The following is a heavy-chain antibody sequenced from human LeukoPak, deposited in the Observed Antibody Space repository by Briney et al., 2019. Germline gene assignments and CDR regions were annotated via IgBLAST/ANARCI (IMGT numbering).Heavy chain of an antibody. D-gene: IGHD1-26*01. Sequence: ASVKVSCKASGYTFTDYYIHWVRQAPGQGREWMGLIHPNNGDTYFAQKFRGRVTMTRDTSISTTYMELNRLTSDDTAVYYCARDYSGSYTHWAQGTLVTISS. J-gene: IGHJ4*02. CDR1: GYTFTDYY. V-gene: IGHV1-2*06. CDR2: IHPNNGDT. CDR3: ARDYSGSYTH.